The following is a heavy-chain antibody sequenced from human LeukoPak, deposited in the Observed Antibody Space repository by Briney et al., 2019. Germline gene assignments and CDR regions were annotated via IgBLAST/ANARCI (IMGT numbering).Heavy chain of an antibody. D-gene: IGHD5-18*01. Sequence: PAGTLRLSCAASGFTFSSNGRSWVRQAPGKGLEWVSAISCSGGSTYYADSLKGRVTISRDNSKNTLYLQMNSLTAADTAGYYCSKVDKAMDAFDIWGERTMVTVSS. CDR2: ISCSGGST. CDR3: SKVDKAMDAFDI. J-gene: IGHJ3*02. CDR1: GFTFSSNG. V-gene: IGHV3-23*01.